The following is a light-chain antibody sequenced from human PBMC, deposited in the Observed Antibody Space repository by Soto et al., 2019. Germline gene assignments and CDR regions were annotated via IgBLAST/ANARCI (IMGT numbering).Light chain of an antibody. Sequence: QSVLTQPPSASGAPGQRVIVSCSGGSSNVGSNSVNWYQHLPGSAPKLLIFSNNQRPSGVPDRLSGSKSGTSASLAIGVLQSDDEADYYCAAWDDSLSAYVFGSGTKLTVL. CDR2: SNN. CDR3: AAWDDSLSAYV. CDR1: SSNVGSNS. J-gene: IGLJ1*01. V-gene: IGLV1-44*01.